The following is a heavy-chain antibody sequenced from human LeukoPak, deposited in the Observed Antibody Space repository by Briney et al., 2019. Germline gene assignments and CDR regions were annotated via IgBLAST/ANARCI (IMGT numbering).Heavy chain of an antibody. D-gene: IGHD6-19*01. Sequence: YPGRSLRLSCAASGFTFSSYAMSWVRQAPGKGLEWVSAISGSGGSTYYADSVKGRFTISRDNSKNTLYLQMNSLRAEDTAVYYCAKYSSWHLSPNYGTVGDYWGQGTLVTVSS. CDR1: GFTFSSYA. CDR3: AKYSSWHLSPNYGTVGDY. CDR2: ISGSGGST. V-gene: IGHV3-23*01. J-gene: IGHJ4*02.